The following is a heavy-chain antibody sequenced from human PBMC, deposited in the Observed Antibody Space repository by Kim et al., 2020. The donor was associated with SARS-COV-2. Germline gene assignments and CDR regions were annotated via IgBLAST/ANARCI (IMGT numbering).Heavy chain of an antibody. CDR2: YYRGDT. CDR3: ARGFDL. J-gene: IGHJ2*01. V-gene: IGHV4-59*09. Sequence: YYRGDTNSTPALKSRVTISVDTSKNQFSLKLSAVTAADTAVYYCARGFDLWGRGTLVTVSS.